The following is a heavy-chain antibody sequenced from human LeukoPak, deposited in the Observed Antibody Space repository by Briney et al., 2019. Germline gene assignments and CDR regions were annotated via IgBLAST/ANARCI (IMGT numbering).Heavy chain of an antibody. J-gene: IGHJ6*02. D-gene: IGHD3-10*01. V-gene: IGHV4-59*08. CDR2: IYYSGST. Sequence: SETLSLTCTVSGVSISSYYWSWIRQPPGKGLEWIGYIYYSGSTNYNPSLKSRVTISVDTSKNQFPLKLSSVTAADTAVYYCARHRGLWFGESITAVYYYYYGMDVWGQGTTVTVSS. CDR1: GVSISSYY. CDR3: ARHRGLWFGESITAVYYYYYGMDV.